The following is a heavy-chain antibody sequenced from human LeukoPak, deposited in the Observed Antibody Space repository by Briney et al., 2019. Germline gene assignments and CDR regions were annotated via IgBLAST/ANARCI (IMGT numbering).Heavy chain of an antibody. J-gene: IGHJ6*03. Sequence: ASVKVSCKASGGTFSSYAISWVRQAPGQGLEWMGGIIPIFGTANYAQKFQGRVTITADESTSTAYMELSSLRSEDTAVYYCARSREWGCSSTSCYGVVSYYYYYMDVWGKGTTVTVSS. V-gene: IGHV1-69*13. CDR3: ARSREWGCSSTSCYGVVSYYYYYMDV. CDR1: GGTFSSYA. CDR2: IIPIFGTA. D-gene: IGHD2-2*01.